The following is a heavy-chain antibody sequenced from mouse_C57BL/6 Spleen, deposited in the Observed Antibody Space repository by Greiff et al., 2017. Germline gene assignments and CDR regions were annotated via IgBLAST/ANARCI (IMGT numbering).Heavy chain of an antibody. D-gene: IGHD1-2*01. V-gene: IGHV1-69*01. Sequence: QVQLQQPGAELVMPGASVKLSCKASGYTFTSYWMHWVKQRPGQGLEWIGEIDPSDSYTNYNQKFKGKSTLTVEKSSSTAYMQLSSLTSEDSAVYYCARGDTTAPSAYWGQGTLVTVSA. CDR2: IDPSDSYT. J-gene: IGHJ3*01. CDR3: ARGDTTAPSAY. CDR1: GYTFTSYW.